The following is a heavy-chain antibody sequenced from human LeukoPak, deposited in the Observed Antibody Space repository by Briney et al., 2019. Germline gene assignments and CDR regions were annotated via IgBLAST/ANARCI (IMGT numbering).Heavy chain of an antibody. D-gene: IGHD3-22*01. CDR2: ISSSSSYI. J-gene: IGHJ4*02. CDR1: GFTFSSYS. V-gene: IGHV3-21*01. CDR3: ARRGDYYDTIDY. Sequence: PGGSLRLSCAASGFTFSSYSMNWVRQAPGKGLEWVSSISSSSSYIYYADSVKGRFTISRDNAKNSLYLQMNSLRAEDTAVYYCARRGDYYDTIDYWGQGTLVTVSS.